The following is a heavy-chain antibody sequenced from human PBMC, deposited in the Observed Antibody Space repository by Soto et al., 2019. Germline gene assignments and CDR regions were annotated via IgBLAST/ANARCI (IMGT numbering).Heavy chain of an antibody. CDR3: ARVVSQQLVHTEAYYDY. CDR1: GFTVSSNY. CDR2: IYSGGST. J-gene: IGHJ4*02. D-gene: IGHD6-13*01. V-gene: IGHV3-53*01. Sequence: SLRLSCAASGFTVSSNYMSWVRQAPGKGLEWVSVIYSGGSTYYADSVKGRFTISRDNSKNTLYLQMNSLGAEDTAVYYCARVVSQQLVHTEAYYDYWGQGTLVTVSS.